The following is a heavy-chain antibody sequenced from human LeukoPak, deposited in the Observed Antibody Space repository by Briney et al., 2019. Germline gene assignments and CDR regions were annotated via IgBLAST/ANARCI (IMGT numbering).Heavy chain of an antibody. CDR3: ARLSIAVAGRGFDP. Sequence: KPSETLSLTCSVSGGSISSNYWSWIRQPPGKGLEWIGYINYSGSTYYNPSLKSRVTISVDTSKNQFSLKLISVTAADTAVYYCARLSIAVAGRGFDPWGQGTLVTV. V-gene: IGHV4-59*08. CDR1: GGSISSNY. J-gene: IGHJ5*02. CDR2: INYSGST. D-gene: IGHD6-19*01.